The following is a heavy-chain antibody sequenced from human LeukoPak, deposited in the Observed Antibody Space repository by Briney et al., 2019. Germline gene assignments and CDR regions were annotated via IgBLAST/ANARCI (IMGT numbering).Heavy chain of an antibody. CDR1: GFTFGDYA. D-gene: IGHD6-13*01. Sequence: PGGSLRLSCTASGFTFGDYAMSWFRQAPGKGLEWVGFIRSKAYGGTTEYAASVKGRFTISRDDSKSIAYLQMNSLKTEDTAVYYCRSSWPDYYFDYWGQGTLVTVSS. CDR2: IRSKAYGGTT. J-gene: IGHJ4*02. CDR3: RSSWPDYYFDY. V-gene: IGHV3-49*03.